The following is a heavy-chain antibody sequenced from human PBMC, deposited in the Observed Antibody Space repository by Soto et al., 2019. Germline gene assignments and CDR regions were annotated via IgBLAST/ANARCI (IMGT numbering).Heavy chain of an antibody. D-gene: IGHD4-17*01. CDR1: GGSISNYY. CDR2: IYDSGTT. V-gene: IGHV4-59*01. CDR3: ATASYAGYSLFQF. Sequence: QVQLQESGPGLVKPSETLSLTCTVSGGSISNYYWTWIRQPPGKGLEWIGYIYDSGTTNYHPSLKSRVTISVDTSKNQFSLRLSSVTAADTAVYYCATASYAGYSLFQFWGQGSLVSVSS. J-gene: IGHJ1*01.